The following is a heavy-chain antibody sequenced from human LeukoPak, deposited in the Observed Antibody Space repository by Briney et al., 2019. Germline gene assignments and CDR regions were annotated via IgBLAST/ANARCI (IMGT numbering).Heavy chain of an antibody. CDR2: IIPIFGTA. Sequence: SAKVSCKASGGTFSSYAISWVRQAPGQGLEWMGGIIPIFGTANYAQKFQGRVTITTDESTSIAYMELSSLRSEDTAVYYCAREGSQTYYYDSSGYYDAFDIWGQGTMVTVSS. J-gene: IGHJ3*02. D-gene: IGHD3-22*01. CDR1: GGTFSSYA. V-gene: IGHV1-69*05. CDR3: AREGSQTYYYDSSGYYDAFDI.